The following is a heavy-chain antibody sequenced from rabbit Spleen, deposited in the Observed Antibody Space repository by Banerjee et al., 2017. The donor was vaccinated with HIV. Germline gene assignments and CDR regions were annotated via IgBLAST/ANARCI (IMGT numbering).Heavy chain of an antibody. D-gene: IGHD7-1*01. V-gene: IGHV1S40*01. CDR2: IYGGRSGTT. J-gene: IGHJ4*01. CDR3: ARDRIGSSDWTLDL. Sequence: QSLEEPGGDLVKPGASLTLTCTASGFSFSSGDYMCWVRQAPGKGLEWIGCIYGGRSGTTYYASWAKGRFTISKTSSTTVTLQMTSLTAADTATYFCARDRIGSSDWTLDLWGPGTLVTVS. CDR1: GFSFSSGDY.